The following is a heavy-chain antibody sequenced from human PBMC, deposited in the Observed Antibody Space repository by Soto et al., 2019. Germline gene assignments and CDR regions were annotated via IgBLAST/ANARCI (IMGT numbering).Heavy chain of an antibody. CDR1: GYRFPSFG. CDR3: ARVRFGDAFDY. V-gene: IGHV1-18*01. J-gene: IGHJ4*02. Sequence: QVQLVQSGPEVKKPGASVKVSCEVSGYRFPSFGINWVRQAPGQGLEWVGWGNHDNHNTNSAQNFQHRVSLTTATSTNTAFLELRDLPSDATAVYYYARVRFGDAFDYWGQGPLVTVSS. D-gene: IGHD4-17*01. CDR2: GNHDNHNT.